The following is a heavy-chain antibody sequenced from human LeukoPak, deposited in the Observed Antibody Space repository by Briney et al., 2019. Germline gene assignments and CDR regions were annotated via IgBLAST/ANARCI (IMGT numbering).Heavy chain of an antibody. Sequence: ASVKVSCKASGYTFTGYYMHWVRQAPGQGLEWMGRINPNSGDTNYAQKFQGRVTMTRDTSISTAYMELSRLRSDDTAVYYCARELEYSSSPGRYYYYGMDVWGQGTTVTVSS. CDR1: GYTFTGYY. CDR3: ARELEYSSSPGRYYYYGMDV. V-gene: IGHV1-2*06. J-gene: IGHJ6*02. D-gene: IGHD6-6*01. CDR2: INPNSGDT.